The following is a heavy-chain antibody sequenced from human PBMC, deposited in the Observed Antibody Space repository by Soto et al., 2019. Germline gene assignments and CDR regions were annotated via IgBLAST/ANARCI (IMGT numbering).Heavy chain of an antibody. J-gene: IGHJ6*02. D-gene: IGHD3-22*01. CDR2: ISGSGGST. Sequence: PGGSLRLSCAASGFTFSSYAMSWVRQAPGKGLEWVSAISGSGGSTYYADSVKGRFTISRDNSKSTLYLQMNSLRAEDTAVYYCASGEYYYDSSGSDQFMDVWGQGTTVTVS. CDR1: GFTFSSYA. CDR3: ASGEYYYDSSGSDQFMDV. V-gene: IGHV3-23*01.